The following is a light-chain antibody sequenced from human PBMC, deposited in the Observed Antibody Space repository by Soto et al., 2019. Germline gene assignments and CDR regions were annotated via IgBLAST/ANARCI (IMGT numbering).Light chain of an antibody. CDR3: QQYESTPPT. Sequence: DIVMTQSPDSLAVSLGERATINCKSSQSVLYSSNNKNYLAWYQQRPGQPPKLLIYWAFTRESGVPDRFSGSGSGTDFTLTINSLQAEDVAVYYCQQYESTPPTFGQGTKLEIK. CDR2: WAF. CDR1: QSVLYSSNNKNY. V-gene: IGKV4-1*01. J-gene: IGKJ2*01.